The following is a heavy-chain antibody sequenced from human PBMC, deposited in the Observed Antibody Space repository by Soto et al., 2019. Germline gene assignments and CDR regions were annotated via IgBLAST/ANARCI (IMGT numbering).Heavy chain of an antibody. D-gene: IGHD6-19*01. Sequence: QVQLVESGGGVVQPGGALRLSCAASGFTFSSTGMHWVRQAPGKGLEWVAVISHDGGNKYYGDSVKGRFTISRDNSKNTLYLQMNSLRADDTAVYYCAKDWCIAVAAHWGHGTLVTVSS. V-gene: IGHV3-30*18. CDR3: AKDWCIAVAAH. CDR1: GFTFSSTG. J-gene: IGHJ4*01. CDR2: ISHDGGNK.